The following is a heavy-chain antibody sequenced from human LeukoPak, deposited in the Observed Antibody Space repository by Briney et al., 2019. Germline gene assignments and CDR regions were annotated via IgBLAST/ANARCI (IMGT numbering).Heavy chain of an antibody. J-gene: IGHJ4*02. Sequence: ASVKVSCKASGGTFSSYAISWVRQAPGQGLEWMGIINPSDRSTIYAQKFQGRVTMTSDTSTSTVYMELSSLRSEDTAVYYCARDREKTGYYFDYWGQGTLVTVSS. CDR3: ARDREKTGYYFDY. D-gene: IGHD3-9*01. CDR2: INPSDRST. CDR1: GGTFSSYA. V-gene: IGHV1-46*01.